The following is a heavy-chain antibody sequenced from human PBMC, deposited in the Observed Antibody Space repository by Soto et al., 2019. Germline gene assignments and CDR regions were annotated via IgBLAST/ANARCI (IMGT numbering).Heavy chain of an antibody. D-gene: IGHD1-26*01. V-gene: IGHV1-46*01. Sequence: ASVKVSCKASGYTFTNYYMHWVRQAPGQGLEWMGIINPSGGSTSFAQKFQGRVTMTRDTSTSTVYMELSSLRSEDAAVDYCARDGYWPYSWSYYYDSCTMDVWGQGTTVTVSS. J-gene: IGHJ6*02. CDR2: INPSGGST. CDR3: ARDGYWPYSWSYYYDSCTMDV. CDR1: GYTFTNYY.